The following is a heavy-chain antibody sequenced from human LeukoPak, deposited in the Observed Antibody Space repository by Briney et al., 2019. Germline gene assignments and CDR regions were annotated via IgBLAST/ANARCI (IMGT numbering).Heavy chain of an antibody. V-gene: IGHV4-59*01. D-gene: IGHD1-26*01. CDR2: IYHSGST. Sequence: SSETLSLICTVSGGSISRYYWSWIRQPPGKGLEWIGYIYHSGSTNYNPSLKSRVTISVDTSRNQFSLKLSSVTAADTAVYYCAGRGSSPDAFDIWGQGTMVTVSS. CDR1: GGSISRYY. CDR3: AGRGSSPDAFDI. J-gene: IGHJ3*02.